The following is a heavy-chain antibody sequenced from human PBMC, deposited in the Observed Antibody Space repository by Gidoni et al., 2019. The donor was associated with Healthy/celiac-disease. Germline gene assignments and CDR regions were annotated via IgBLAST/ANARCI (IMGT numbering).Heavy chain of an antibody. V-gene: IGHV1-3*01. J-gene: IGHJ4*02. D-gene: IGHD6-19*01. Sequence: APGQRLEWMGWINAGNGNTKYSQKFQGRVTITRDTSASTAYMELSSLRSEDTAVYYCARDGRIAVAGTFNYWGQGTLVTVSS. CDR3: ARDGRIAVAGTFNY. CDR2: INAGNGNT.